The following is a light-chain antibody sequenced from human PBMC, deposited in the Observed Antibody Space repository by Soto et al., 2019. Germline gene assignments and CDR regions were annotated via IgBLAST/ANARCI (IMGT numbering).Light chain of an antibody. CDR2: GAF. Sequence: EIVLTQSPGTLSLSPGERATLSCRASQSVSSSYLAWYQQKPGQAPRLLIYGAFSRAIGIPARSSGSGSGTDFTLTISRLEPEDFAAYYCQQYGSSPHTFGQGTKLEIK. J-gene: IGKJ2*01. CDR3: QQYGSSPHT. V-gene: IGKV3-20*01. CDR1: QSVSSSY.